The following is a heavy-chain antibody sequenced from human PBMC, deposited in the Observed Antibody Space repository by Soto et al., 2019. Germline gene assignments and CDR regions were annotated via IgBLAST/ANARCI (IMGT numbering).Heavy chain of an antibody. J-gene: IGHJ5*02. CDR1: GGSFSGYY. V-gene: IGHV4-34*01. CDR3: ARRRYDFWSGYFINWFDP. D-gene: IGHD3-3*01. CDR2: INHSGST. Sequence: SETLSLTCAVYGGSFSGYYLSWIRQPPGKGLEWIGEINHSGSTNYNPSLKSRVTISVDTSKNQFSLKLSSVTAADTAVYYCARRRYDFWSGYFINWFDPWGQGTLVTVSS.